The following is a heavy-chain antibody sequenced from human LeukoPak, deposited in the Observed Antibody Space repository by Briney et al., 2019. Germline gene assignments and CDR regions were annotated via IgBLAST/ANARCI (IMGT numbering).Heavy chain of an antibody. CDR2: VRYDGSNK. CDR3: ANRDCSSTSCGEYFQH. CDR1: GFTFSNYG. Sequence: GVSLRLSCAASGFTFSNYGMHWVRQAPGKGLEWVAFVRYDGSNKYYADSVKGRFTISRDNSKSMLYLQMNTLRVEDTAVYYCANRDCSSTSCGEYFQHWGQGTLVTVSS. D-gene: IGHD2-2*01. J-gene: IGHJ1*01. V-gene: IGHV3-30*02.